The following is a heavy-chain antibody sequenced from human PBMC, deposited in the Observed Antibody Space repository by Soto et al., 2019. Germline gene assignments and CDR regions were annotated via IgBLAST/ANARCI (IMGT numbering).Heavy chain of an antibody. CDR2: IFSNDEK. V-gene: IGHV2-26*01. D-gene: IGHD6-6*01. CDR3: ARMRAARPIYYYGMDV. CDR1: GFSLSNARMG. J-gene: IGHJ6*02. Sequence: SGPTLVNPTAPLTLTCTVSGFSLSNARMGVSWIRQPPGKALEWLAHIFSNDEKSYSTSLKSRLTISKDTSKSQVVLTMTNMDPVDTATYYCARMRAARPIYYYGMDVWGQGTTVTVSS.